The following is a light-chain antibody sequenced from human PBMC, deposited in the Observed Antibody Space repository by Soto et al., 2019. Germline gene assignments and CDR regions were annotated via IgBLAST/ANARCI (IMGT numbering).Light chain of an antibody. CDR2: DSS. CDR3: LQYGSSPPWT. Sequence: EILLTQAPGTLCLSPGETATLSCRASQFLSSSFLAWYQRKPGQAPRLLISDSSSRATGIPDRFSGSRSGTDFTLTISRLEPEDFAVYFCLQYGSSPPWTFGQGTKVDIK. CDR1: QFLSSSF. J-gene: IGKJ1*01. V-gene: IGKV3-20*01.